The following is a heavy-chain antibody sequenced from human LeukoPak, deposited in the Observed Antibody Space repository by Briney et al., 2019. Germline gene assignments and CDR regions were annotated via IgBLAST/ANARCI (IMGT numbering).Heavy chain of an antibody. CDR1: GYIFTDYA. CDR2: MNGGNGNT. V-gene: IGHV1-3*01. CDR3: ARGGGTEWLLVPFEY. D-gene: IGHD3-22*01. Sequence: ASVKVSCKASGYIFTDYAIHWLRQAPGQRPEWMGWMNGGNGNTKYSQKFQGRITLIRDTPAATAYMDLSSLRSDDTAVYYCARGGGTEWLLVPFEYWGQGTLVTVSS. J-gene: IGHJ4*02.